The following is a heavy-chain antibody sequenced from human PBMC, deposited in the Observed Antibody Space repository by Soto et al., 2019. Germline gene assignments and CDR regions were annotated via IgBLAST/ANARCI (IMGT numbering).Heavy chain of an antibody. CDR1: GGTFSSYA. V-gene: IGHV1-69*13. CDR3: ARGVVAFGGVIVQSPNGYYFDY. CDR2: IIPIFGTA. Sequence: GASVKVSCKASGGTFSSYAISWVRQAPGQGLEWMGGIIPIFGTANYAQKFQGRVTITADESTSTAYMELSSLRSEDTAVYYCARGVVAFGGVIVQSPNGYYFDYWGQGTLVTVSS. D-gene: IGHD3-16*02. J-gene: IGHJ4*02.